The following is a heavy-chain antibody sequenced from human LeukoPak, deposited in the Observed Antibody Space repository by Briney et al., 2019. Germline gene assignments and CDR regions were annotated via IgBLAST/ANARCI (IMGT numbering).Heavy chain of an antibody. D-gene: IGHD3/OR15-3a*01. Sequence: SETLSLTCTVSGGSISSSSYYWGWIRQPPGKGLEWIGSIYYSGSTYYNPSLKSRVTISVDTSKNQFSLKLSSVTAADTAVYYCARPVDSYFDYWGQGTLVTASS. J-gene: IGHJ4*02. CDR1: GGSISSSSYY. V-gene: IGHV4-39*01. CDR2: IYYSGST. CDR3: ARPVDSYFDY.